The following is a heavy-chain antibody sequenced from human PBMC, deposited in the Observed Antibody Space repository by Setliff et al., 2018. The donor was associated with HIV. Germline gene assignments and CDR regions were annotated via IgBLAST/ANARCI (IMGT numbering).Heavy chain of an antibody. CDR3: ARDLSPGITAPLDY. J-gene: IGHJ4*02. CDR2: ISYGSTYI. Sequence: PGGSLRLSCVASGFTFSSYCMDWFRQAPGKGLEWVSSISYGSTYIYQSDSVRGRFTISRGNAKNSLYLQMNSLRAEDTAVYYCARDLSPGITAPLDYWGQGTLVTVSS. V-gene: IGHV3-21*01. CDR1: GFTFSSYC. D-gene: IGHD6-13*01.